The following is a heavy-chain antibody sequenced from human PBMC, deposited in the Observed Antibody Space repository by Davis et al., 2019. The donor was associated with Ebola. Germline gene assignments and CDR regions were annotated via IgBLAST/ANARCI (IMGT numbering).Heavy chain of an antibody. J-gene: IGHJ4*02. Sequence: GGSLRLSCKGSGYYFTSYWISWVRQLPGKGLECMGLIYPGDSETRYSPSFQGQVTISADKSITTAYLQWSSLKASDTAMYYCARLPQGIAAAGSRPGFDYWGQGTLVTVSS. CDR3: ARLPQGIAAAGSRPGFDY. CDR2: IYPGDSET. D-gene: IGHD6-13*01. CDR1: GYYFTSYW. V-gene: IGHV5-51*01.